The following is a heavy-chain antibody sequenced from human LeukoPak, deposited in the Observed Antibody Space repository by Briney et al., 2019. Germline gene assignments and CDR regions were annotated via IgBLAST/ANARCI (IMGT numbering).Heavy chain of an antibody. CDR2: IIPIFGTA. Sequence: SVKVSCKASGGTFSSYAISWVRQAPGQGLEWMGRIIPIFGTANYAQKFQGRVTITADKSTSTAYMELSSLRSEDRAVYYCARRHTYYYDSSGPGGFDPWGQGTLVTVSS. D-gene: IGHD3-22*01. V-gene: IGHV1-69*06. J-gene: IGHJ5*02. CDR1: GGTFSSYA. CDR3: ARRHTYYYDSSGPGGFDP.